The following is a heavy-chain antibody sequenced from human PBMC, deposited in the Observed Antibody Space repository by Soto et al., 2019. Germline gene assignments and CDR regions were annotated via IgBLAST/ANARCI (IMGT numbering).Heavy chain of an antibody. Sequence: QVQLVESGGGVVQPGRSLRLSCAASGFTFSSYAMHWVRQAPGKGLEWVAVISYDGSNKYYADSVKGRFTISRDNSKNTLYLQMNSLRAEDTAVYYCARDGGYSSGWYWMQPTFPTDYWGQGTLVTVSS. V-gene: IGHV3-30-3*01. CDR2: ISYDGSNK. J-gene: IGHJ4*02. CDR3: ARDGGYSSGWYWMQPTFPTDY. CDR1: GFTFSSYA. D-gene: IGHD6-19*01.